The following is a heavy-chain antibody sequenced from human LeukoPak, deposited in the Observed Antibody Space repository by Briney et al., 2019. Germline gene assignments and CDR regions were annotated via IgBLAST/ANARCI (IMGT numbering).Heavy chain of an antibody. CDR3: SKDRGPYSGGFAHDV. V-gene: IGHV3-23*01. CDR1: GFSFGDYA. J-gene: IGHJ3*01. Sequence: EGSLRLSCGASGFSFGDYAMTWVRQAPGKGLEWVSSISSRNGNTFHSDSVKDRFTIFREDSKNTLYLQMNNLIDDAAPIFYCSKDRGPYSGGFAHDVWGQGTLVTVSS. CDR2: ISSRNGNT. D-gene: IGHD1-26*01.